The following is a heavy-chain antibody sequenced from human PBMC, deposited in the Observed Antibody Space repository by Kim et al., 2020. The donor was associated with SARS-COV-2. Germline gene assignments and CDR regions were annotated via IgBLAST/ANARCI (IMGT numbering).Heavy chain of an antibody. V-gene: IGHV4-4*02. J-gene: IGHJ6*02. D-gene: IGHD2-15*01. CDR3: ARGWDIVVVVAAYPGYYGMDV. Sequence: SETLSLTCTVSGGSISSSDWYWGCRRPPGGEVVGFGGSYHSGSTNYDHSLKKRVTISGDKSTNQLSLKLSTVTAADTAVYYCARGWDIVVVVAAYPGYYGMDVWGQGTTFTVSS. CDR1: GGSISSSDW. CDR2: SYHSGST.